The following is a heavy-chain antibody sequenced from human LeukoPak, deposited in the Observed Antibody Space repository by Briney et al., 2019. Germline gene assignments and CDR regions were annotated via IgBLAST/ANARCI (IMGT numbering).Heavy chain of an antibody. J-gene: IGHJ6*02. D-gene: IGHD3-3*01. V-gene: IGHV3-64D*08. CDR3: VKGVIDDFWSGDA. CDR2: IRSGGETT. CDR1: GFTFRTYG. Sequence: GGSLRLSCSASGFTFRTYGMHWVRQAPGKGLEYVSSIRSGGETTHYADSLKGRFSISRDNSKDTLYLQMSGLRTEDTAVYYCVKGVIDDFWSGDAWGQGTTVVVSS.